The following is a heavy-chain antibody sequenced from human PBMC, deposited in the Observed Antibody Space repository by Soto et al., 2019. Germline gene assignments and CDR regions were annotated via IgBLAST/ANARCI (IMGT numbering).Heavy chain of an antibody. V-gene: IGHV4-30-4*01. Sequence: QVQLQESGPGLVKPSQTLSLTCTVSGGSISSGDYYWSWIRQPPGKGLEWIGYIYYSGSTYYNPSLKSRVTISVAPSNNQFSLKLSSVTAADTAVYYCAREGSIVVVPAAREIYFDYWGQGTLVTVSS. D-gene: IGHD2-2*01. CDR3: AREGSIVVVPAAREIYFDY. CDR1: GGSISSGDYY. J-gene: IGHJ4*02. CDR2: IYYSGST.